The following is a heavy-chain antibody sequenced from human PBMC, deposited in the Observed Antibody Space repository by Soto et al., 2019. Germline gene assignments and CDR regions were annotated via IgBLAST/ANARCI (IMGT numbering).Heavy chain of an antibody. J-gene: IGHJ6*02. CDR3: ARDPLEESAFLRFLECYGMDV. V-gene: IGHV1-18*04. CDR1: CYAFAGYG. Sequence: ASAKVSCNASCYAFAGYGISWGRQAPGHGLEWLGWISAYNGNTNYAQKLKGRVTMTTATSTSTSYKGPRSVRADATAVYYGARDPLEESAFLRFLECYGMDVWRQGSTVTVTS. CDR2: ISAYNGNT. D-gene: IGHD3-3*01.